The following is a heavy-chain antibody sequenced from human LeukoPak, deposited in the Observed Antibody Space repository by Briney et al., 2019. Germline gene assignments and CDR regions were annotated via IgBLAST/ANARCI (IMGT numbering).Heavy chain of an antibody. Sequence: GGPRGLSCAAFGFTFSSYARHWFRQAPGKGLGWVAVISYDGSNKYYADSVKGRFTISRDNSKNTLYLQMNSLRAEDTAVYYCAREFSIAARRGYWGQGTLVTVSS. CDR3: AREFSIAARRGY. J-gene: IGHJ4*02. D-gene: IGHD6-6*01. CDR1: GFTFSSYA. V-gene: IGHV3-30-3*01. CDR2: ISYDGSNK.